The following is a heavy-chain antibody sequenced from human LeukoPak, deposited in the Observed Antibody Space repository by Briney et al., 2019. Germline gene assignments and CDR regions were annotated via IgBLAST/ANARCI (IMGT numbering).Heavy chain of an antibody. V-gene: IGHV1-8*03. J-gene: IGHJ4*02. CDR2: INPNSGNT. CDR1: GYTFSSYD. CDR3: ARACHRYLLLNYDYVFDY. Sequence: GASVKVSCKASGYTFSSYDINWVRQASGQGLEWMGWINPNSGNTNYAQKFQGRVTFTRDTSITTAYMELSSLGSEDTAVYYCARACHRYLLLNYDYVFDYWGQGALVTVSS. D-gene: IGHD3-16*01.